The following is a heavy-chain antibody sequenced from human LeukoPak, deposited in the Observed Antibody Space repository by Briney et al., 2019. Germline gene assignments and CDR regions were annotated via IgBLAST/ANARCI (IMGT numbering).Heavy chain of an antibody. CDR3: ARDGAVDILTGYGAFDI. CDR1: GDSVSSNSAA. D-gene: IGHD3-9*01. J-gene: IGHJ3*02. V-gene: IGHV6-1*01. Sequence: SQTLSLTCAISGDSVSSNSAAWNWIRQSPSRGLEWLGRTYYRSKWYNDYAVSVKSRITINPDTSKNQFSLKLNSVSAADTAVYYCARDGAVDILTGYGAFDIWGQGTMVTVSS. CDR2: TYYRSKWYN.